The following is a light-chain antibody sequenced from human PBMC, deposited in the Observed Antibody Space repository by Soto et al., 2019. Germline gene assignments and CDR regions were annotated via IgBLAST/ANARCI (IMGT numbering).Light chain of an antibody. CDR1: QGIRND. CDR2: DAS. V-gene: IGKV1-13*02. J-gene: IGKJ1*01. Sequence: ATHMTQSPSSLSASVGDRVTITCRASQGIRNDLGWYQKKQGKAPKLMIYDASSLESGVPSRFSGSLYGTEGTLTIRSLQTDDGSTYDGQHYNSYSEAFGQGTKVDIK. CDR3: QHYNSYSEA.